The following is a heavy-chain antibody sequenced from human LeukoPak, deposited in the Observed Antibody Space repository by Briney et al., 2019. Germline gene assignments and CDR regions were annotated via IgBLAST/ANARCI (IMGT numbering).Heavy chain of an antibody. J-gene: IGHJ3*02. CDR3: AKRGYCSSTSCYSHAFGI. Sequence: GGSLRLSCAASGFTFSSYAMSWVRQAPGKGLEWVSAISGSGGSTYYADSVKGRFTISRDNSKNTLYLQMNSLRAEDTAVYYCAKRGYCSSTSCYSHAFGIWGQGTMVTVSS. CDR2: ISGSGGST. D-gene: IGHD2-2*01. CDR1: GFTFSSYA. V-gene: IGHV3-23*01.